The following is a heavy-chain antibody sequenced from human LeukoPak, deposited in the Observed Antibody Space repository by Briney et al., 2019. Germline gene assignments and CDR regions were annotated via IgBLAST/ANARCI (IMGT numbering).Heavy chain of an antibody. Sequence: WASVKVSCKASGYTFTGHHMHWVRQAPGQGLEWMGRINPNSGDTNYAQKFQGRVTMTRDTSISTAYMELSRLRSDDTAVYYCARDYCSSTSCLFDYWGQGTLVTVSS. J-gene: IGHJ4*02. V-gene: IGHV1-2*06. D-gene: IGHD2-2*01. CDR2: INPNSGDT. CDR3: ARDYCSSTSCLFDY. CDR1: GYTFTGHH.